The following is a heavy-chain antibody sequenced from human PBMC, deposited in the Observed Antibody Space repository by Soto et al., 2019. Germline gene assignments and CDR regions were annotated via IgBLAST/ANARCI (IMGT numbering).Heavy chain of an antibody. D-gene: IGHD3-10*01. CDR3: ARLKFYGSGGYYNVPATVWFDP. J-gene: IGHJ5*02. Sequence: SETPALSCTVCGGSVCSYYWSGIRQHPGKGLEWIGYIYYSGSTNYNPSLKSRVTISVDTSKNQFSLKLSSVTAADTAVYYCARLKFYGSGGYYNVPATVWFDPWGQGTLVTVSS. CDR2: IYYSGST. CDR1: GGSVCSYY. V-gene: IGHV4-59*08.